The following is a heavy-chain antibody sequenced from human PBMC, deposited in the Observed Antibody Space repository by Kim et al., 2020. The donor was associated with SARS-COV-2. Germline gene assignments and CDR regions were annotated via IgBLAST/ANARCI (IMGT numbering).Heavy chain of an antibody. Sequence: GGSLRLSCAASGFTFSNYAMHWVRQAPGKGLEWVAVISYDKINKYYADSVKGRFTISRDNSKNTLYLQMNSLRAEDTAVYYCASTSSGSDYNTFDYWGQG. CDR2: ISYDKINK. V-gene: IGHV3-30-3*01. D-gene: IGHD3-10*01. CDR3: ASTSSGSDYNTFDY. J-gene: IGHJ4*02. CDR1: GFTFSNYA.